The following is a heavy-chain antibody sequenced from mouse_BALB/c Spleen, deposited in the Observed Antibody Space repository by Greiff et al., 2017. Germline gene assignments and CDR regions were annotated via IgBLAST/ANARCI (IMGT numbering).Heavy chain of an antibody. Sequence: EVQGVESGPGLVKPSQSLSLTCTVTGYSITSDYAWNWIRQFPGNKLEWMGYISYSGSTSYNPSLKSRISITRDTSKNQFFLQLNSVTTEDTATYYCARGDYGSSPWFAYWGQGTLVTVSA. CDR1: GYSITSDYA. D-gene: IGHD1-1*01. V-gene: IGHV3-2*02. J-gene: IGHJ3*01. CDR2: ISYSGST. CDR3: ARGDYGSSPWFAY.